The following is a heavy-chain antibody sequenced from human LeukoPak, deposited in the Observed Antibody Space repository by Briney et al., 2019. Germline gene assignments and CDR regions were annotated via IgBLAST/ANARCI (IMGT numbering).Heavy chain of an antibody. CDR1: RFTLSNYW. CDR2: IKQDGSET. Sequence: GGSLRLSCAASRFTLSNYWMSWVRQAPGKGLEWVANIKQDGSETYYVDSVKGRFTISRDNAKNSLSLQMNSLRAEDTAVYYCARDLGITMVRGVIRGGPNWFDPWGQGTLVTVSS. V-gene: IGHV3-7*03. J-gene: IGHJ5*02. D-gene: IGHD3-10*01. CDR3: ARDLGITMVRGVIRGGPNWFDP.